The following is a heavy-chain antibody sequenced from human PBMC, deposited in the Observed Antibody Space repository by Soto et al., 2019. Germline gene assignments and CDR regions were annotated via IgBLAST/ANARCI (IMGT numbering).Heavy chain of an antibody. J-gene: IGHJ3*02. Sequence: VQLVESGGGLVQPGGSLRLSCLASGFTFSTSWMNWVRQAPGKGLEWVANMKGDGSKENYVDSVKGRFTISRDNAKNSLFPQMNSMRDLDTALYCCAIDLHYGVSSVYYDVFDTWGQGTMVTVSP. CDR2: MKGDGSKE. V-gene: IGHV3-7*01. CDR1: GFTFSTSW. D-gene: IGHD4-17*01. CDR3: AIDLHYGVSSVYYDVFDT.